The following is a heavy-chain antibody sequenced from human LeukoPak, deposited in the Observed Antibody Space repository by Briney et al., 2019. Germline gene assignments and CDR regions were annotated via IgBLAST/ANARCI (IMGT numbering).Heavy chain of an antibody. J-gene: IGHJ4*02. CDR3: ARRFLAGSCFDY. CDR1: GFTFSDYE. CDR2: MFYTGRT. D-gene: IGHD3-3*01. Sequence: PGGSLRLSCAASGFTFSDYEMNWVRQAPGKGLEWIGSMFYTGRTYYSPSLKSRVTMSVDTSKNQSSLKLSSVTAADTAVYFCARRFLAGSCFDYWGQGTLVTVSS. V-gene: IGHV4-59*04.